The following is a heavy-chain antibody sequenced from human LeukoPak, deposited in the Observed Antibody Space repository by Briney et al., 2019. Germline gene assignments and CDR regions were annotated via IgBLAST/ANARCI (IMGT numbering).Heavy chain of an antibody. CDR1: GGSISSYY. D-gene: IGHD4-17*01. J-gene: IGHJ5*02. CDR2: IYYSGST. V-gene: IGHV4-59*12. CDR3: ARDLFNGDYSPNNWFDP. Sequence: SETLSLTCTVSGGSISSYYWSWIRQPPGKGLEWIGYIYYSGSTYYNPSLKSRVTISVDTSKNQFSLKLSSVTAADTAVYYCARDLFNGDYSPNNWFDPWGQGTLVTVSS.